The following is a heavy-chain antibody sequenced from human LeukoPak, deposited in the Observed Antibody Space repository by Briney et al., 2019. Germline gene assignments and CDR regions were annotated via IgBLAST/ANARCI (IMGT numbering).Heavy chain of an antibody. Sequence: ASVRVSCKASGYTLTRYAMNWVRQAPGQGPEWMGWINTNTGNPTYAQDFTGRVVFSLDMSVNTAYLQISSLKPEDTAVYYCTRGGFCSSTNCFYYHGMDVWGQGTTVTVSS. CDR1: GYTLTRYA. J-gene: IGHJ6*02. CDR3: TRGGFCSSTNCFYYHGMDV. D-gene: IGHD2-2*01. V-gene: IGHV7-4-1*02. CDR2: INTNTGNP.